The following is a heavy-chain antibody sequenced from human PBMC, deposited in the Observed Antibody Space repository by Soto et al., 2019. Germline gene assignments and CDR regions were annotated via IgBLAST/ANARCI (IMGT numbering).Heavy chain of an antibody. CDR2: IYYSGST. D-gene: IGHD2-15*01. V-gene: IGHV4-59*12. J-gene: IGHJ4*02. Sequence: PSETLSLTCTVSGGSISSYYWSWIRQPPGKGLEGIGYIYYSGSTNYNPSLKSRVTISVDTSKNQFSLKLSSVTAADTAGYYCAREGGGYCSGGSCQVDYWGQGTLVTVSS. CDR1: GGSISSYY. CDR3: AREGGGYCSGGSCQVDY.